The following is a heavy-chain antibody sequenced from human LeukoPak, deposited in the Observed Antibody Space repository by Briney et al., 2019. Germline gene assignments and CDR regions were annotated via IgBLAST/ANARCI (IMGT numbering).Heavy chain of an antibody. J-gene: IGHJ6*02. D-gene: IGHD3-10*01. V-gene: IGHV3-33*01. Sequence: GRSPRLSCAASGFTFSSYGMHWVRQAPGKGLEWVAVLWYDGSNKYYADSVKGRFTISRDNSKNTLYLQMNSLRAEDTAVYYCARERFPTLLYYYGMDVWGQGTTVTVSS. CDR3: ARERFPTLLYYYGMDV. CDR2: LWYDGSNK. CDR1: GFTFSSYG.